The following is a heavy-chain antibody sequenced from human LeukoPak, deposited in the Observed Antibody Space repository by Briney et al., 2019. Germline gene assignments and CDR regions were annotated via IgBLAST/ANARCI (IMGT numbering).Heavy chain of an antibody. Sequence: PSETLSLTCTVSGGSISSSSYYWGWIRQPPGKGLEWIGSIYYSGSTYYNPSLKSRVTISVDTSKNQFSLKLSSVTAADTAVYYCAREPNYYDSSGYPEVEYWGQGTLVTVSS. J-gene: IGHJ4*02. CDR2: IYYSGST. V-gene: IGHV4-39*07. D-gene: IGHD3-22*01. CDR3: AREPNYYDSSGYPEVEY. CDR1: GGSISSSSYY.